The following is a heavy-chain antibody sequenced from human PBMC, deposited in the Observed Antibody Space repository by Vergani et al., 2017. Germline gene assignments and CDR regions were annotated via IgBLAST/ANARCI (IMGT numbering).Heavy chain of an antibody. J-gene: IGHJ6*04. CDR1: GGSFNDYW. Sequence: QAQLQQWGAGLLKPSETLSLTCAIYGGSFNDYWWTWIRQPPGKGLEWIGEIRHDGITHYSPSLKSRVTISVDRSKNQFSLKLSSVTAADTAVYYCAREGAKYQPPVWGKGTTVTVSS. D-gene: IGHD2-2*01. V-gene: IGHV4-34*01. CDR3: AREGAKYQPPV. CDR2: IRHDGIT.